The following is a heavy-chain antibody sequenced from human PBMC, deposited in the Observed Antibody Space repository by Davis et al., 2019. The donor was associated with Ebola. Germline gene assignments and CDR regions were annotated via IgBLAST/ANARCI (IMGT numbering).Heavy chain of an antibody. D-gene: IGHD6-19*01. V-gene: IGHV4-4*07. J-gene: IGHJ4*02. CDR3: ARDDESSDWYCDY. CDR2: IYDNGNI. CDR1: GSPISTYY. Sequence: PSETLSPTCTVPGSPISTYYWSWIRQPAGKGLEWIGRIYDNGNINYNPSLKSRVTLSVDTSKNQFSLKVNSVTAADTAVYYCARDDESSDWYCDYWGQGSLVTVSS.